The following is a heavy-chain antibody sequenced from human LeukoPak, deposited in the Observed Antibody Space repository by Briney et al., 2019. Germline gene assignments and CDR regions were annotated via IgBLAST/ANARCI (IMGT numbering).Heavy chain of an antibody. CDR1: GFTFSNYA. Sequence: GRSLRLSCAASGFTFSNYAMHWVRQTPGKGLEWVAVISYDGSNKYYADSVKGRFTISRDNSKNTLYLQMNSLRADDTAVYYCARDNYGMDYWGQGTLVTVSS. CDR3: ARDNYGMDY. D-gene: IGHD3-10*01. J-gene: IGHJ4*02. V-gene: IGHV3-30*04. CDR2: ISYDGSNK.